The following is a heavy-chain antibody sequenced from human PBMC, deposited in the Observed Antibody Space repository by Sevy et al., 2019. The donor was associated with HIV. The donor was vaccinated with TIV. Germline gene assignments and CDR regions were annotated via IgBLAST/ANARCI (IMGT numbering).Heavy chain of an antibody. CDR2: ISYDGSVK. Sequence: GGSLRLSCAASGFSFNGYAMHWVRQAPGKGLEWLAVISYDGSVKYYTESVKGRFTMYRDNTKNTLFLQLNSLRPEDTAVYYCVREGRNYEYVWGTYHSGFRAQGTLVSVSS. V-gene: IGHV3-30*04. D-gene: IGHD3-16*02. CDR1: GFSFNGYA. CDR3: VREGRNYEYVWGTYHSGF. J-gene: IGHJ4*02.